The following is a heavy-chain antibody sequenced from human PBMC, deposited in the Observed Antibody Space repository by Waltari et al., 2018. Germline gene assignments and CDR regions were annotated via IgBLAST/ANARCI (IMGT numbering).Heavy chain of an antibody. CDR3: ARDDGYYDSSGYYYVYWFDP. J-gene: IGHJ5*02. D-gene: IGHD3-22*01. V-gene: IGHV1-69*04. CDR1: GGTFSSYD. CDR2: IIPLLGIA. Sequence: QVQLVQSGAEVKKPGSSVKVSCKASGGTFSSYDISWVRQAPGQGLEWMGRIIPLLGIANYAQKCQGRVTITADKSTSTAYMELSSLRSEDTAVYYCARDDGYYDSSGYYYVYWFDPWGQGTLVTVSS.